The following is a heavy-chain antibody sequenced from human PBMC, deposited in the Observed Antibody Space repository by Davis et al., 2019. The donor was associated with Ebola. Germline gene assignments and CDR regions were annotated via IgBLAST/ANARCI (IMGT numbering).Heavy chain of an antibody. V-gene: IGHV3-23*01. D-gene: IGHD3-3*01. CDR3: ARSGLSFGVVKYHYGMDA. CDR2: ISGSGGST. CDR1: GFTFSSYA. Sequence: GGSLRLSCTVSGFTFSSYAMSWVRQAPGKGLEWVSAISGSGGSTYYADSVKGRFTISRDNSKKTMYLQMNSLRGEDTAVYYCARSGLSFGVVKYHYGMDAWGKGTTVTVSS. J-gene: IGHJ6*04.